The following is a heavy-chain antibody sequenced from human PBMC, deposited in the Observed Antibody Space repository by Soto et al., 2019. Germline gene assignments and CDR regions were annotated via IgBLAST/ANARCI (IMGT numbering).Heavy chain of an antibody. CDR1: GYSVSSNSAA. CDR2: TYYRSKWYN. V-gene: IGHV6-1*01. CDR3: ARDEYSSSARLGYYGMDV. Sequence: SQTLSLTCAISGYSVSSNSAALNLIMHGSSIGVEWLGRTYYRSKWYNDYAVSVKSRITINPDTSKNQFSLQLNSVTPEDTAVYYCARDEYSSSARLGYYGMDVWGQGTTVTVSS. J-gene: IGHJ6*02. D-gene: IGHD6-6*01.